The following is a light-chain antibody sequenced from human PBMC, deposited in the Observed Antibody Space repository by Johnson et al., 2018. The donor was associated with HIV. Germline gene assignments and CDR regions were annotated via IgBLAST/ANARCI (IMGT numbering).Light chain of an antibody. CDR2: ENN. CDR1: ISDVVNYA. CDR3: LPGDTVPITFI. V-gene: IGLV1-41*01. Sequence: QSVLTQPPSVSAAPGQKVTISCSGGISDVVNYAESWCHRLPGTAPKLLFYENNIRPSGIPERFSGSQSGSSATLGITGRWPEDGGDYYCLPGDTVPITFIFGSGTKVTFL. J-gene: IGLJ1*01.